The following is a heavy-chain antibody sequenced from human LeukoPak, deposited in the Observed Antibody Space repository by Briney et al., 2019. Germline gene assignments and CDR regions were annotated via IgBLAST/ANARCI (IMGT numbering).Heavy chain of an antibody. CDR2: IIPILGIA. CDR3: ARDVNYYDSSGYNYYGMDV. J-gene: IGHJ6*02. Sequence: GASVKVSCKASGGTFSSYAISWVRQAPGQGLEWMGRIIPILGIANYAQKFQGRVTITADKSTSTAYMELSSLRSEDTAVYYCARDVNYYDSSGYNYYGMDVWGQGTTVTVSS. D-gene: IGHD3-22*01. V-gene: IGHV1-69*04. CDR1: GGTFSSYA.